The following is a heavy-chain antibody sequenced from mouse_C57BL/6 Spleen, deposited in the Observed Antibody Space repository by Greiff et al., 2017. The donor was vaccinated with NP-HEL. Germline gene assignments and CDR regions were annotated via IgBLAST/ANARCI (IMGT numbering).Heavy chain of an antibody. Sequence: VKLLESGAELVRPGASVTLSCKASGYTFTDYELHWVKQTPVHGLEWIGAIDPETGGTAYNQKFKGKAILTADKSSSTAYMELRSLTSEDSAVYYCTDYYGSSYCAYWGQGTLVTVSA. V-gene: IGHV1-15*01. CDR1: GYTFTDYE. CDR3: TDYYGSSYCAY. J-gene: IGHJ3*01. D-gene: IGHD1-1*01. CDR2: IDPETGGT.